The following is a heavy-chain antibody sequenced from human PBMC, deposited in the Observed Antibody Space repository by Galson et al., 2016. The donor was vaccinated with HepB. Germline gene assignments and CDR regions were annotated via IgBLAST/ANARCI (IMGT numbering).Heavy chain of an antibody. CDR1: GFTFSAHW. CDR3: VRERLEGVTTFDR. CDR2: IKGDGSRT. V-gene: IGHV3-74*01. J-gene: IGHJ4*02. Sequence: SLRLSCAASGFTFSAHWMHWVRQSPGKGLVWVSRIKGDGSRTHYADSVKGRFTISRDNAKNTLFLQMTSLRAEDTGIYYCVRERLEGVTTFDRWGRGTLVTVSS. D-gene: IGHD3-10*01.